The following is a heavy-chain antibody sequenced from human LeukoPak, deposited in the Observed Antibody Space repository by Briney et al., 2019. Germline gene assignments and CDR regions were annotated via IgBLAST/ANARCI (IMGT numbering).Heavy chain of an antibody. J-gene: IGHJ4*02. CDR3: ARDFGLVRYSYGSIYYFDY. CDR2: ISAYNGNT. CDR1: GYTFTSYG. V-gene: IGHV1-18*01. Sequence: ASVKVSCKASGYTFTSYGISWVRQAPGQGLEWMGWISAYNGNTNYAQKLQGRVTMTTDTSTGTAYMELRSLRSDDPAVYYCARDFGLVRYSYGSIYYFDYWGQGTLVTVSS. D-gene: IGHD5-18*01.